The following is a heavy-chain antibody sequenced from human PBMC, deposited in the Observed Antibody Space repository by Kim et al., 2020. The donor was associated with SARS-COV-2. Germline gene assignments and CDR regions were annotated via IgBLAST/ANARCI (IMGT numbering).Heavy chain of an antibody. V-gene: IGHV3-30*02. J-gene: IGHJ5*01. D-gene: IGHD4-17*01. CDR3: AKDRTYGDYQFDS. Sequence: ADAVKGRFTIARDKSKNTLYLQMSSLRADDTAIYYCAKDRTYGDYQFDSWGHGTLVTVSS.